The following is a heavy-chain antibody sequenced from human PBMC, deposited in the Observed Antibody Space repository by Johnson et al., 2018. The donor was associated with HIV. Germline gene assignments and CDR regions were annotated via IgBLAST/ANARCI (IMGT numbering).Heavy chain of an antibody. CDR3: ARDRAHYYDSSGYYESGAFDI. J-gene: IGHJ3*02. D-gene: IGHD3-22*01. CDR2: IRYDGSNK. Sequence: QVQLVESGGGVVQPGGSLRLSCAASGFTFSSYGMHWVRQAPGKGLEWVAFIRYDGSNKYYVDSVKGRFTISSDNAKNTLYLQMNSLRPEDTAVYDCARDRAHYYDSSGYYESGAFDIWGQGTMVTVSS. V-gene: IGHV3-30*02. CDR1: GFTFSSYG.